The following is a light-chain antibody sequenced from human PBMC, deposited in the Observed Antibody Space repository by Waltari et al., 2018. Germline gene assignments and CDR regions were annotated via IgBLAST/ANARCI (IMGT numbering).Light chain of an antibody. J-gene: IGLJ2*01. V-gene: IGLV3-21*04. CDR1: NIGSRS. CDR2: YDT. Sequence: YVLTQPPSVSVAPGQTARITCDINNIGSRSVHWCQQRPGQAPVTVIYYDTDRPSGIPERFSGSNSGDTATLTISRVEAGDEADYYCQVWDSSRAHVIFGGGTRLIVL. CDR3: QVWDSSRAHVI.